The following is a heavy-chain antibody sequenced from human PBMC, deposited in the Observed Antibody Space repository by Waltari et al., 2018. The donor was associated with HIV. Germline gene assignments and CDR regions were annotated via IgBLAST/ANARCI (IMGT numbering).Heavy chain of an antibody. Sequence: VQLVDFGGGLVKHGGCLRLSWAASGVLFSSYSMTWVRQAPGKGLEWVSSISGSPSYIYYADSVKGRFTISRDNAKNSLYLQMNSLRAEDTAVYYCARDPGGNYDSFAFDIWGQGTMVTVSS. CDR1: GVLFSSYS. D-gene: IGHD3-22*01. V-gene: IGHV3-21*01. J-gene: IGHJ3*02. CDR2: ISGSPSYI. CDR3: ARDPGGNYDSFAFDI.